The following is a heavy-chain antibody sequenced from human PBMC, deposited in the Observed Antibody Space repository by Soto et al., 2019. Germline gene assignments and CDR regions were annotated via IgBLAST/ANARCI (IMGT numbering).Heavy chain of an antibody. CDR2: ISAANGDT. J-gene: IGHJ5*02. D-gene: IGHD2-21*02. V-gene: IGHV1-3*01. CDR3: VRRHVSATGIDWFDP. CDR1: GYTFTSYG. Sequence: ASVKVSCKASGYTFTSYGIHWVRQAPGQRLEWMGWISAANGDTKYSPKFQGRVTITRDTSASTAYMELSSLRSEDTAVYYCVRRHVSATGIDWFDPWGQGTLVTVSS.